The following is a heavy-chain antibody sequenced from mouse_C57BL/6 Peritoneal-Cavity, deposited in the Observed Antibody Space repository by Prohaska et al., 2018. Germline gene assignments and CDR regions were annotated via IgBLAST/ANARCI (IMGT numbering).Heavy chain of an antibody. Sequence: EVQLLETGGGLVQPGGSRGLSCEGSGFTFSGFWMSWVRQTPGKTLEWIGDINSAGSAINYAPSIKDRFTIFRDNDKSTLYLQMSNVRSEDTATYFCMRYGSYWYFDVWGTGTTVTVSS. CDR2: INSAGSAI. D-gene: IGHD1-1*01. CDR3: MRYGSYWYFDV. J-gene: IGHJ1*03. V-gene: IGHV11-2*01. CDR1: GFTFSGFW.